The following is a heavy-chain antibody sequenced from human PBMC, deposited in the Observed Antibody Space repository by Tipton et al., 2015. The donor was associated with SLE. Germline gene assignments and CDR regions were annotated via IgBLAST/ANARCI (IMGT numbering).Heavy chain of an antibody. D-gene: IGHD3-3*01. CDR3: ARAKEDFWSALDV. CDR2: ISVYNGYT. J-gene: IGHJ3*01. Sequence: QSGAEVKKPGASVKVSCKASGYTFTSHAVSWVRQAPGQGLEWMGWISVYNGYTKYPHKFQGRVTMTTDTSTTTAYLELRSLRSDDTAVYYCARAKEDFWSALDVGGQGAMVTVSS. CDR1: GYTFTSHA. V-gene: IGHV1-18*01.